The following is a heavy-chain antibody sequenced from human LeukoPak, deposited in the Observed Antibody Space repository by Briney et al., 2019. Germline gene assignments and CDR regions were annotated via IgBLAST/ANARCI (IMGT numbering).Heavy chain of an antibody. J-gene: IGHJ4*02. CDR1: GGTFSSYA. D-gene: IGHD3-22*01. Sequence: SVKVSCKASGGTFSSYAISWVRQAPGQGLEWMGGIIPIFGTANYAQKFQGRVTITADESTSTAYMELSSLRSEDTAVYYCARDRLYYYDSSDTLGFDYWGQGTLVTVSS. CDR2: IIPIFGTA. V-gene: IGHV1-69*13. CDR3: ARDRLYYYDSSDTLGFDY.